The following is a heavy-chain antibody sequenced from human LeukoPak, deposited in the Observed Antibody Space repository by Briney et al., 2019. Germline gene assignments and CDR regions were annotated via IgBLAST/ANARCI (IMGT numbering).Heavy chain of an antibody. J-gene: IGHJ3*02. D-gene: IGHD5-12*01. CDR2: MNPNSGNT. CDR1: GYTFTSYD. Sequence: ASVKVSCKASGYTFTSYDINLVRQATGQGLEWMGWMNPNSGNTGYAQKFQGRVTITRNTSISKAYMELSSLRSEDTAVYYCARVGGYSGYDWADDAFDIWGQGTMVTVSS. V-gene: IGHV1-8*03. CDR3: ARVGGYSGYDWADDAFDI.